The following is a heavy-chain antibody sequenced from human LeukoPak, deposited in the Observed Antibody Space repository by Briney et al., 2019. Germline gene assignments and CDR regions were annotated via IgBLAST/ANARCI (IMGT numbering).Heavy chain of an antibody. D-gene: IGHD3-22*01. CDR3: ARAIGGDSSGYFGGDY. CDR2: ISSNGGST. V-gene: IGHV3-64*01. J-gene: IGHJ4*02. CDR1: GFTFSSYA. Sequence: GGSLRLSCAASGFTFSSYAMHWVRQAPGKGLEYVSAISSNGGSTYYANSVKGRFTSSRDNSKNTLYLQMGSLRAEDMAVYYCARAIGGDSSGYFGGDYWGQGTLVTVSS.